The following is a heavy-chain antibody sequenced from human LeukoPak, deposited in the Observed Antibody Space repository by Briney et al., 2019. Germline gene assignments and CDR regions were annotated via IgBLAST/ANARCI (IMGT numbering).Heavy chain of an antibody. CDR2: IYYSGST. Sequence: SETLSLTCTVSGGSISSYYWSWIRQPPGKGLEWIGYIYYSGSTNYNPSLKSRVTISVDTSKNQFSLKLSSVTAADTVVYYCARLPCLGGGSYYSEHYYYGMDVWGQGTTVTVSS. V-gene: IGHV4-59*08. CDR3: ARLPCLGGGSYYSEHYYYGMDV. D-gene: IGHD2-15*01. CDR1: GGSISSYY. J-gene: IGHJ6*02.